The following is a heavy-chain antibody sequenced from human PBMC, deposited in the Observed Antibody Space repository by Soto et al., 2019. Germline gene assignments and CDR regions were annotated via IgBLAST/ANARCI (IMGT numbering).Heavy chain of an antibody. Sequence: SETLSLTCTVSGGSISSYYWSWIRQPPGKGLEWIGYIYYSGSTNYNPSLKSRVTISVDTSKNQFSLKLSSVTAADTAVYYCARGSYYDFWSGKGNYYYYYMDVWGKGTTVTVSS. J-gene: IGHJ6*03. D-gene: IGHD3-3*01. CDR3: ARGSYYDFWSGKGNYYYYYMDV. V-gene: IGHV4-59*01. CDR1: GGSISSYY. CDR2: IYYSGST.